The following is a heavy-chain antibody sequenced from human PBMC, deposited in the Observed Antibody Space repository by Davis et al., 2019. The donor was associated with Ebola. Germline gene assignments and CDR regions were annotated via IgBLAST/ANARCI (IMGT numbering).Heavy chain of an antibody. Sequence: ASVMVSCKASGYTFTNYGITWVRQAPGQGLEWMGWINPHNGNTNYAQNVQGRVIMTSDTATTTAYMEVGSLRSDDTAVYYCARAQFPTTSDHWGQGTLVTVSS. V-gene: IGHV1-18*04. CDR1: GYTFTNYG. CDR2: INPHNGNT. D-gene: IGHD1-1*01. CDR3: ARAQFPTTSDH. J-gene: IGHJ4*02.